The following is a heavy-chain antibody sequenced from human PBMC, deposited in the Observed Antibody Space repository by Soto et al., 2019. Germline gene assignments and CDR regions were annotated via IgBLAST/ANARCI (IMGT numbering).Heavy chain of an antibody. V-gene: IGHV1-69*06. Sequence: SVKVSCKASGGTFSSYAISWVRQAPGQGLEWMGGIIPIFGTANYAQKFRGQVTISADKSISTAYLQWSSLKASDTAIYYCARSYGGEYYDKRLYYFAYWGQGTLVTVSS. CDR1: GGTFSSYA. CDR3: ARSYGGEYYDKRLYYFAY. CDR2: IIPIFGTA. D-gene: IGHD3-22*01. J-gene: IGHJ4*02.